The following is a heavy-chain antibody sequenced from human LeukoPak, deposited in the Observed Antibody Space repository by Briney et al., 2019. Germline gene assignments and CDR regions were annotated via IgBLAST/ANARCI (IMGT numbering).Heavy chain of an antibody. V-gene: IGHV3-53*01. D-gene: IGHD3-22*01. CDR2: IYSGGST. CDR3: AREAYYYDSSGSDY. J-gene: IGHJ4*02. Sequence: GGSLRLSCAASGFTVSSNYMSWVRQAPGKGLEWVSVIYSGGSTYYADSVKGRFTISRDNSKNTLYLQMNSLRAEDTAVYYCAREAYYYDSSGSDYWGQGTLVTVSS. CDR1: GFTVSSNY.